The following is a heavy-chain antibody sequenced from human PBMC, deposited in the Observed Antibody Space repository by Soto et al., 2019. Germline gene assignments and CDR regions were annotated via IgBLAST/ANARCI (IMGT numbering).Heavy chain of an antibody. CDR1: GFTFSSYA. V-gene: IGHV3-23*01. D-gene: IGHD6-13*01. Sequence: EVQLLESGGGLVQPGGSLRLSCAASGFTFSSYAMSWVRQAPGKGLEWVSAISGSGGSTYYADSVKGRFTISRDNSKNTLYLQMNRLRAEDTAVYYCARDDNPGYSSSWYGGGFDYWGQGTLVTVSS. CDR2: ISGSGGST. CDR3: ARDDNPGYSSSWYGGGFDY. J-gene: IGHJ4*02.